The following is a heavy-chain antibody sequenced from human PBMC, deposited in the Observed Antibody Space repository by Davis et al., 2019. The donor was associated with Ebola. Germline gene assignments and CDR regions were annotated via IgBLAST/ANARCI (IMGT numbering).Heavy chain of an antibody. V-gene: IGHV4-59*12. D-gene: IGHD4-23*01. CDR1: GGSISSYY. J-gene: IGHJ4*02. CDR2: IYYSGST. Sequence: SETLSLTCTVSGGSISSYYWSWIRQLPGKGLEWIGYIYYSGSTNYNPSLKSRVTISVDTSKNQFSLKLSSVTAADTAVYYWASLGHDYGGNSVYWGQGTLVTVSS. CDR3: ASLGHDYGGNSVY.